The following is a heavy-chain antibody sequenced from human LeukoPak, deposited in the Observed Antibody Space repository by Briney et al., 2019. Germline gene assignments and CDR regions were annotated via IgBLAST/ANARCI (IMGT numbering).Heavy chain of an antibody. J-gene: IGHJ3*02. Sequence: SETLSLTCTVSGYSISTDYYWTWIRQPPGKGLEWIGYIYYSGSTNYNPSLKSRVTILVDTSKNQFSLIVSSVTAADTAVYYCARHRAPATGGDAFDIWGQGTMVTVSS. V-gene: IGHV4-59*08. CDR3: ARHRAPATGGDAFDI. D-gene: IGHD7-27*01. CDR1: GYSISTDYY. CDR2: IYYSGST.